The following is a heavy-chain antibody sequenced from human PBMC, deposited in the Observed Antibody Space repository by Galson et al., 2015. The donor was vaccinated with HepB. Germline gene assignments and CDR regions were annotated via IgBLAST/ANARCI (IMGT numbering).Heavy chain of an antibody. Sequence: SVKVSCKASGGTFSSYAISWVRQAPGQGLEWMGGIIPIFGTANYAQKFQGRVTITADESTSTAYMELSSLRSEDTAVYYCAVLPLPTDLDAFDIWGQGTMVTVSS. CDR2: IIPIFGTA. CDR1: GGTFSSYA. CDR3: AVLPLPTDLDAFDI. J-gene: IGHJ3*02. V-gene: IGHV1-69*13.